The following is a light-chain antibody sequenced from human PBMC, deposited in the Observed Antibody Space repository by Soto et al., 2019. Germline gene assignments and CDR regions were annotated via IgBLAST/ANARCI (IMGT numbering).Light chain of an antibody. V-gene: IGKV1-9*01. CDR3: QHLNTYPALT. J-gene: IGKJ4*01. Sequence: IEVTQCASSLAASGWDGVSVACRGSQGISKYLAWYQQKPGKAPKVLIYAASTLQSGVPSRFSGSGSGTDFTLPISSLQPEDFATYHSQHLNTYPALTFGGGTKVDIK. CDR2: AAS. CDR1: QGISKY.